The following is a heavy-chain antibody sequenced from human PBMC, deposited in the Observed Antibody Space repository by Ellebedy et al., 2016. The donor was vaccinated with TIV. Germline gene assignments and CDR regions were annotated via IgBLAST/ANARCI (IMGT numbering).Heavy chain of an antibody. CDR2: IYYSGST. D-gene: IGHD3-10*01. CDR3: ARGTMVRGVRGRWFDP. J-gene: IGHJ5*02. V-gene: IGHV4-39*07. CDR1: GGSISSSSYY. Sequence: SETLSLTXTVSGGSISSSSYYWGWIRQPPGKGLEWIGSIYYSGSTYYNPSLKSRVTISVDTSKNQFSLKLSSVTAADTAVYYCARGTMVRGVRGRWFDPWGQGTLVTVSS.